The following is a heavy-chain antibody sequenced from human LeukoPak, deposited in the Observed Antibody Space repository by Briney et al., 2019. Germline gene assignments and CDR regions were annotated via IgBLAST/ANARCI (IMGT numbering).Heavy chain of an antibody. J-gene: IGHJ5*02. CDR1: GYTLSELS. D-gene: IGHD1-26*01. V-gene: IGHV1-24*01. Sequence: ASVKVSCKVSGYTLSELSMHWVRQAPGKGLEWMGGFDPEDGETIYAQKFQGRVTMTEDTSTDTAYMELSSLRSEDTAVYYCATDQAYYSGWFDPWGQGTLVTVSS. CDR2: FDPEDGET. CDR3: ATDQAYYSGWFDP.